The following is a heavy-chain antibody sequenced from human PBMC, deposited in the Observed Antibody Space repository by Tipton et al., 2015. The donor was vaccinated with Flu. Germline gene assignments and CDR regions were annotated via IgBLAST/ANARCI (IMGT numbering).Heavy chain of an antibody. CDR2: IYHNGDI. J-gene: IGHJ3*02. CDR1: GYSISRGYY. D-gene: IGHD6-19*01. Sequence: TLSLTCAVSGYSISRGYYWGWIRQPPGKGLEWIGSIYHNGDIHFNPSLKSRVSISVDTSKNQFSLNVNSVTAADTALYYFARSSGRYDVFDIWGQGSVVTVSS. V-gene: IGHV4-38-2*01. CDR3: ARSSGRYDVFDI.